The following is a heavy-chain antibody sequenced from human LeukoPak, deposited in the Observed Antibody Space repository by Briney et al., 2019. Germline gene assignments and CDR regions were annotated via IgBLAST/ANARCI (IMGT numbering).Heavy chain of an antibody. D-gene: IGHD4-23*01. CDR2: ISSSSSYI. J-gene: IGHJ4*02. V-gene: IGHV3-21*01. Sequence: GGSLRLSCAASGFTFSSYSMNWVRQAPGKGLEWVSSISSSSSYIYYADSVKGRFTISRDNAKNSLYPQMNSLRAEDTAVYYCATPITTVVTPFTGRGWGQGTLVTVSS. CDR1: GFTFSSYS. CDR3: ATPITTVVTPFTGRG.